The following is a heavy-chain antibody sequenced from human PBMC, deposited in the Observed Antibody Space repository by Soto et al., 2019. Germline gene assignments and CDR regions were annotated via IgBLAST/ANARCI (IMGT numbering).Heavy chain of an antibody. J-gene: IGHJ6*02. CDR3: ARVRASLDGVDV. D-gene: IGHD6-6*01. Sequence: NLQGRIAMTTDTSTNTAYMELRSLRSDDTAVYYCARVRASLDGVDVWGQGTTVTVSS. V-gene: IGHV1-18*01.